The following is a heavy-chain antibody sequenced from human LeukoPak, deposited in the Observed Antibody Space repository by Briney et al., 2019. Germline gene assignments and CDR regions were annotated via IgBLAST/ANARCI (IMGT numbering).Heavy chain of an antibody. Sequence: GASVKVSCKASGYTFTSYDINWVRQATGQGLEWMGWMNPNSGNTGYTQKFQGRVTMTRSTSISTAYMELSSLRSEDTAVYYCARAAVQGYCSGGSCYREYNWFDPWGQGTLVTVSS. J-gene: IGHJ5*02. V-gene: IGHV1-8*01. CDR2: MNPNSGNT. CDR1: GYTFTSYD. D-gene: IGHD2-15*01. CDR3: ARAAVQGYCSGGSCYREYNWFDP.